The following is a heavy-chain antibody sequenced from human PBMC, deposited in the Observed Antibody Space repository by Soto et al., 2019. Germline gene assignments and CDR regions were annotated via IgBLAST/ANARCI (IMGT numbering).Heavy chain of an antibody. CDR2: TSYDGSNK. D-gene: IGHD2-21*01. J-gene: IGHJ1*01. CDR1: GFTLRSYV. CDR3: PRWGTWGGLDV. Sequence: QVQLVESGGGVVKPGTSLRLSCVASGFTLRSYVMHWVRQAPGKGLEWVALTSYDGSNKDYCDSVKGRFTISRDNSRNTVDRQTDSVRGEDSALYDFPRWGTWGGLDVWGQGTLVSVSS. V-gene: IGHV3-30*03.